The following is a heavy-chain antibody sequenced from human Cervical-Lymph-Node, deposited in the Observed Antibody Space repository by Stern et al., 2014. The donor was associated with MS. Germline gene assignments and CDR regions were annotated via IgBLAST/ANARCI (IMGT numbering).Heavy chain of an antibody. V-gene: IGHV1-3*01. CDR1: GYIFTSYA. CDR2: INAGNGQT. J-gene: IGHJ6*02. Sequence: QVQLVQSGAEVKNPGASVKLSCRASGYIFTSYAVHWVRHVPGQRLEWMGRINAGNGQTKYSQKFQGRVTITRDTSASTAYMELSSLRSEDTALYYCARDREDFFYYYGLDVWGQGTTVTVSS. D-gene: IGHD1-26*01. CDR3: ARDREDFFYYYGLDV.